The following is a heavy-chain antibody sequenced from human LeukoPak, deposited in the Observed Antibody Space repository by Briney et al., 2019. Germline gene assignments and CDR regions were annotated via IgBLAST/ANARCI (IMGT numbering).Heavy chain of an antibody. CDR1: GFRFSIYA. CDR3: AKDLLQGDGYWDIDS. V-gene: IGHV3-23*01. D-gene: IGHD5-24*01. Sequence: GGSLRLSCAASGFRFSIYAMSWVRHAPGNVLEWVAGIFGSGGSTYYEDSVKGRFTISRDNSKNTLYLQMNSLRVEDTAVYYCAKDLLQGDGYWDIDSWGQGTLVTVSS. J-gene: IGHJ4*02. CDR2: IFGSGGST.